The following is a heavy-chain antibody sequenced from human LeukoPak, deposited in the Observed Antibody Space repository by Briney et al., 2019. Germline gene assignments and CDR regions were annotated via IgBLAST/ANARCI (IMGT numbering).Heavy chain of an antibody. J-gene: IGHJ4*02. CDR3: ARARRGRDGYNYHFDY. CDR1: GGSISSYY. CDR2: IYYSGST. V-gene: IGHV4-59*01. D-gene: IGHD5-24*01. Sequence: PSETLSLTCTVSGGSISSYYWSWLRQPPGKGLEWIGYIYYSGSTNYNPSLKSRVTISVDTSKNQFSLKLSSVTAADTAVYYCARARRGRDGYNYHFDYWGQGTLVTVSS.